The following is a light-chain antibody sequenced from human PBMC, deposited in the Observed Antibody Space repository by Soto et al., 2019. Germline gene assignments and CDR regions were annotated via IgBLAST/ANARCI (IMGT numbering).Light chain of an antibody. Sequence: DIQMTQSPSSLPASVGDRVTITCRASQSISNHLNWYQQTPGRATKFLISAASSLQSGVPSRFSGSGSGTDFTLTISSLQPEDFATYYCKQSYYTPLTFGGGTKVDIK. CDR1: QSISNH. V-gene: IGKV1-39*01. J-gene: IGKJ4*01. CDR2: AAS. CDR3: KQSYYTPLT.